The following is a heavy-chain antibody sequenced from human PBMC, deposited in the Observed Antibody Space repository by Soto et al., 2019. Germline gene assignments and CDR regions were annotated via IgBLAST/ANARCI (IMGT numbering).Heavy chain of an antibody. Sequence: PWEFXRLSCSSSGVTFSSYSITWFCQAPGKGLEWVSAISGSGGSTYYADSVNGRFTLSRDNSKNTLYMQMNSLRAQATAVYYCAKDPFKYYYDSSGNGYLDIWGRGTLVTVSS. CDR2: ISGSGGST. D-gene: IGHD3-22*01. CDR1: GVTFSSYS. V-gene: IGHV3-23*01. CDR3: AKDPFKYYYDSSGNGYLDI. J-gene: IGHJ2*01.